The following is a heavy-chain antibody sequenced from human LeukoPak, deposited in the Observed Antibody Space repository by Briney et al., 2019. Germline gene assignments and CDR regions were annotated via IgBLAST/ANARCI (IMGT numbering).Heavy chain of an antibody. CDR3: AGRIAVAGTVDY. J-gene: IGHJ4*02. CDR1: GYTLTELS. D-gene: IGHD6-19*01. CDR2: FDPEDGET. Sequence: GASVKVSCKVSGYTLTELSMHWVRQAPGKGLEWMGGFDPEDGETIYAQKFQGRVTMTEDTSTDTAYMELSSLRSEDTAVYYCAGRIAVAGTVDYWGQGTLVTVSS. V-gene: IGHV1-24*01.